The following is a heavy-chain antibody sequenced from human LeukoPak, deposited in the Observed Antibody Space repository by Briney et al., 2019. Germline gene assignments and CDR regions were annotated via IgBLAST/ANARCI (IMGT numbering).Heavy chain of an antibody. Sequence: ASVKVSRKASGYTFTSYGISWVRQAPGQGLEWMGWISAYNGNTNYAQKLQGRVTMTTDTSTSTAYMELRSLRSDDTAVYYCARDRFLRYFDWLDVNWFDPWGQGTLVTVSS. CDR1: GYTFTSYG. J-gene: IGHJ5*02. V-gene: IGHV1-18*01. CDR2: ISAYNGNT. D-gene: IGHD3-9*01. CDR3: ARDRFLRYFDWLDVNWFDP.